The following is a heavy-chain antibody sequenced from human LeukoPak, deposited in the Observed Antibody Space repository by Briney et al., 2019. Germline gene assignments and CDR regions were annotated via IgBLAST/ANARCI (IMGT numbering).Heavy chain of an antibody. CDR2: ISGRGGNT. Sequence: GGSLRLSCAASGFTFSSYAMSWVRQAPGKGLEWVSSISGRGGNTYTTDSVKGRFTISRDNSKTTLYLQMNSLRAEDTAVYFCARLSSWVFEIWGQGTMVTVSS. V-gene: IGHV3-23*01. CDR1: GFTFSSYA. D-gene: IGHD2-21*02. J-gene: IGHJ3*02. CDR3: ARLSSWVFEI.